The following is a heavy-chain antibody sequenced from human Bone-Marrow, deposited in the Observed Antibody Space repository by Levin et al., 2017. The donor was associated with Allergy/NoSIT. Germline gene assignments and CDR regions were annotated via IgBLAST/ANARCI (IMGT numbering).Heavy chain of an antibody. V-gene: IGHV2-26*01. Sequence: SGPTLVKPTETLTLTCTVSGISLSNAEMGVSWIRQPPGKGLEWLAHIFSSDEKSYSTSLKNRLTISRDTSKSQVVLTMTTMDPVDTATYFCARISDYTDSSSVPPFDIWGQGTMVTVSS. CDR3: ARISDYTDSSSVPPFDI. CDR2: IFSSDEK. D-gene: IGHD3-22*01. CDR1: GISLSNAEMG. J-gene: IGHJ3*02.